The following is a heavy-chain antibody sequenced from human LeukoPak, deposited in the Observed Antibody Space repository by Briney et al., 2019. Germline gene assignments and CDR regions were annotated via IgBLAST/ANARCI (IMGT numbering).Heavy chain of an antibody. V-gene: IGHV3-48*04. Sequence: GALRLSCAASGFTFSSYSMNWVRQAPGKGLEWVSYISSSSSTIYYADSVKGRFTISRDNAKNSLYLQMNSLRAEDTAVYYCARDEGGVVNYGDPALLHYWGQGTLVTVSS. D-gene: IGHD4-17*01. CDR1: GFTFSSYS. CDR3: ARDEGGVVNYGDPALLHY. J-gene: IGHJ4*02. CDR2: ISSSSSTI.